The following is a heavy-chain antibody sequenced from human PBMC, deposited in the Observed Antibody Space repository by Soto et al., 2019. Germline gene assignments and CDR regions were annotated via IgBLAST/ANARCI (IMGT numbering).Heavy chain of an antibody. D-gene: IGHD2-15*01. J-gene: IGHJ6*02. Sequence: SETLSLTGTVSGGSISSSSYYWGWIRQPPGKGLEWIGSIYYSGSTYYNPSLKSRVTISLDTSKNQFSLKLSSVTAADTAVYYCARLHCSGGSCYYYYYGMDVWGQGTTVTVSS. CDR1: GGSISSSSYY. CDR3: ARLHCSGGSCYYYYYGMDV. V-gene: IGHV4-39*01. CDR2: IYYSGST.